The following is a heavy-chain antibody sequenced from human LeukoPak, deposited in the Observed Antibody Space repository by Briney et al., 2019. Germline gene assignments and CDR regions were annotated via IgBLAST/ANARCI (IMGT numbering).Heavy chain of an antibody. CDR1: GRSMTSYY. V-gene: IGHV4-59*08. CDR3: ARHARSTFSTSWYDS. Sequence: PSETLSLTCTVSGRSMTSYYWSWIRQPPGKGQEWIAYIYYSGGTNYNPSLKSRVTISVNTSKNQFSLKLSSVTAADTAVYYCARHARSTFSTSWYDSWGQGTLVTVSS. D-gene: IGHD2-2*01. J-gene: IGHJ5*01. CDR2: IYYSGGT.